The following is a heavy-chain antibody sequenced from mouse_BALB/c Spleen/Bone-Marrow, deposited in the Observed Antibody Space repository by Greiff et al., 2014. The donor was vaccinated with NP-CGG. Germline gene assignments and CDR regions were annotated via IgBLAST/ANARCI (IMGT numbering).Heavy chain of an antibody. CDR3: TRWGLRRIDY. CDR2: IYPGSSSS. J-gene: IGHJ2*01. D-gene: IGHD2-4*01. Sequence: LQQSGSELVRPGASVKLSCKASGYTFTSYWMHWVKQRPGQGLEWIGNIYPGSSSSNYDEKFKSKATLTVDTSSSTAYMQLTSLTSEDSAIYYCTRWGLRRIDYRGQGTTLTVSS. V-gene: IGHV1S22*01. CDR1: GYTFTSYW.